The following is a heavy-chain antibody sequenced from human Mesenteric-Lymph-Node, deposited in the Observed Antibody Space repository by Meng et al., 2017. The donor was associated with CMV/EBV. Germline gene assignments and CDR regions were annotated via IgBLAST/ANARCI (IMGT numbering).Heavy chain of an antibody. CDR3: ARSRRDYYGMDV. J-gene: IGHJ6*02. V-gene: IGHV4-31*03. D-gene: IGHD1-14*01. CDR1: GGSISSGGYY. CDR2: IYYSGST. Sequence: SETLSLTCTVSGGSISSGGYYWSWIRQHPGKGLEWIGYIYYSGSTYYNPSLKSRVTISVDTSKNQFSLKLSSVTAADTAVYYCARSRRDYYGMDVWGQGTTVTVSS.